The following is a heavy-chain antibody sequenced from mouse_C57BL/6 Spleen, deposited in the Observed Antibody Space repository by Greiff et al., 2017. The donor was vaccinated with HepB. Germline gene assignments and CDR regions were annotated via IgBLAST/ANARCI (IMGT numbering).Heavy chain of an antibody. CDR1: GYTFTDYF. J-gene: IGHJ1*03. Sequence: VQLQQSGPELVKPGASVKISCKASGYTFTDYFMNWVKQSHGKSLEWIGDINPNNGGTSYNQKFKGKATLTVDKSSSTAYMELRSLTSEDSAVYYCARSLFIRGYFDVWGTGTTVTVSS. V-gene: IGHV1-26*01. D-gene: IGHD1-1*01. CDR3: ARSLFIRGYFDV. CDR2: INPNNGGT.